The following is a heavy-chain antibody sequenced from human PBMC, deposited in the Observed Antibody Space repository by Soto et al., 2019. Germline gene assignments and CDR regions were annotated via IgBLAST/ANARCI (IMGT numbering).Heavy chain of an antibody. CDR2: IWYDGSNK. J-gene: IGHJ6*02. CDR1: GFTFSSYG. V-gene: IGHV3-33*01. D-gene: IGHD2-15*01. CDR3: ASEYCSGGRCYYYGMDV. Sequence: QVQLVESGGGVVQPGRSLRLSCAASGFTFSSYGMHWVRQAPGKGLEWVAVIWYDGSNKYYADSVKGRFTISRDNSKNTLYLQMNSLRAEDTAVYYCASEYCSGGRCYYYGMDVGGQGTTVTVSS.